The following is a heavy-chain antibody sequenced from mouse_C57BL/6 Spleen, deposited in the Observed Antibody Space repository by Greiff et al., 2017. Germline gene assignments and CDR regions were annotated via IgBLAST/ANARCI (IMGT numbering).Heavy chain of an antibody. CDR3: TREEDYGSRFAY. Sequence: VHVKQSGTVLARPGASVKMSCKTSGYTFTSYWMHWVKQRPGQGLEWIGAIYPGNSDTSYNQKFKGKAKLTAVTSASTAYMELSSLTNEDSAVYYCTREEDYGSRFAYWGQGTLVTVSA. V-gene: IGHV1-5*01. D-gene: IGHD1-1*01. J-gene: IGHJ3*01. CDR2: IYPGNSDT. CDR1: GYTFTSYW.